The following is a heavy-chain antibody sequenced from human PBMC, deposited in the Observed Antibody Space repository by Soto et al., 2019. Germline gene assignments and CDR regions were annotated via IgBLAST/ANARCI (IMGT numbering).Heavy chain of an antibody. V-gene: IGHV1-18*01. Sequence: ASVKVSCKASGYTFTSYVISWVRQAPGQGLEWMGWISAYNGNTNYAQKLQGRVTMTTDTSTSTAYMELRSLRSDDTAVYYCARDLFHLRDSLVHNAFDIWGQGTMVTVSS. D-gene: IGHD2-21*01. CDR3: ARDLFHLRDSLVHNAFDI. CDR2: ISAYNGNT. CDR1: GYTFTSYV. J-gene: IGHJ3*02.